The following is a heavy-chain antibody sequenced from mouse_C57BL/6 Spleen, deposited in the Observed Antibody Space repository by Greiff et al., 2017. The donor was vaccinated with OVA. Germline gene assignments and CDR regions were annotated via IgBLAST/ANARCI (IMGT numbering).Heavy chain of an antibody. CDR2: IYPRSGNT. CDR1: GYTFTSYG. Sequence: VQLQQSGAELARPGASVKLSCKASGYTFTSYGISWVKQRTGQGLEWIGKIYPRSGNTYYNEKFKGKATLTADKSSSTAYMQLRSLTSEDSAVHICENWHFYGGSRGYFDVWGTGTTVTGSS. D-gene: IGHD1-1*01. CDR3: ENWHFYGGSRGYFDV. J-gene: IGHJ1*03. V-gene: IGHV1-81*01.